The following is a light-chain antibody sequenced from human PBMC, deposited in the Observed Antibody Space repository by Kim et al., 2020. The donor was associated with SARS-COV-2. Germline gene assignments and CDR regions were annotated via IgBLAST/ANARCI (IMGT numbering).Light chain of an antibody. CDR1: QSVLYSSNNKNY. Sequence: DIVMTQSPDSLAVSLGERATINCKSCQSVLYSSNNKNYLAWYQQKPGQPPKLLIYWASTRESGVPDRFSGSGSGTDFTLTISSLQAEDVAVYYCQQYYSTPLTFGGGTKLEI. J-gene: IGKJ4*01. CDR2: WAS. V-gene: IGKV4-1*01. CDR3: QQYYSTPLT.